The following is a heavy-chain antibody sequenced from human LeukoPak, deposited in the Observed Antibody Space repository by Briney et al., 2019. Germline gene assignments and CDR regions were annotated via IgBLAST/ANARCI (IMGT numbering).Heavy chain of an antibody. CDR1: GGSVSSGDYY. CDR3: ARGGELLNY. V-gene: IGHV4-61*02. CDR2: IYTSGST. J-gene: IGHJ4*02. Sequence: TSETLSLTCTVSGGSVSSGDYYWTWIRQPAGKGLEWIGRIYTSGSTSYSPSLKSRVTISLDTSKNQFSLRLSSVTAADTAVYYCARGGELLNYLGQGTLVTVSS. D-gene: IGHD1-7*01.